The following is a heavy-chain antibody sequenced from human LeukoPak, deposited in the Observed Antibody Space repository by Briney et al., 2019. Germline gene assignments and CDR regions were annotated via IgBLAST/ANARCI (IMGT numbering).Heavy chain of an antibody. Sequence: SETLSLTCAVYGGSFSGYYWSWIRQPPGKGLEWIGEINHSGSTNYNPSLKSRVTISVDTSKNQFSLKLSSVTAADTAVYYCARAKGGSYYQGNRGWFDPWGQGTLVIVSS. D-gene: IGHD1-26*01. V-gene: IGHV4-34*01. CDR2: INHSGST. J-gene: IGHJ5*02. CDR1: GGSFSGYY. CDR3: ARAKGGSYYQGNRGWFDP.